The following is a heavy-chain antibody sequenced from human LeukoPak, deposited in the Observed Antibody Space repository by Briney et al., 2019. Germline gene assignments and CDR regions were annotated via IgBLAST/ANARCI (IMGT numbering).Heavy chain of an antibody. CDR1: GYTFTGYY. J-gene: IGHJ4*02. V-gene: IGHV1-2*02. CDR2: INPNSGGT. CDR3: ARGRMITFGGAQQNYFDY. D-gene: IGHD3-16*01. Sequence: ASVKVSCKASGYTFTGYYMHWVRQAPGQGLEWMGWINPNSGGTNYAQKFQGRVTMTRDTSISTAYMELSRLRSDDTAVYYCARGRMITFGGAQQNYFDYWGQGTLVTVSS.